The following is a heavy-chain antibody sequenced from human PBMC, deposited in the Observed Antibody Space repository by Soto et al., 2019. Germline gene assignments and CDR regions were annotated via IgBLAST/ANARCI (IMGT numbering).Heavy chain of an antibody. Sequence: GGSLRLSFVASGFTFSSDAMSWVRQAPGKGLEWVSVINGNGGTTDYADSVKGRFTISRDNSKNTLYLQMNSLRAEDTAVYYCAKMGSYALVSKSFDYWGQGTLVTVSS. D-gene: IGHD1-26*01. J-gene: IGHJ4*02. V-gene: IGHV3-23*01. CDR1: GFTFSSDA. CDR3: AKMGSYALVSKSFDY. CDR2: INGNGGTT.